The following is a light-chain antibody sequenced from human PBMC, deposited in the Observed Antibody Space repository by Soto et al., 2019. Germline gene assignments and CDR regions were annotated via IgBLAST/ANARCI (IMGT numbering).Light chain of an antibody. CDR2: DAS. J-gene: IGKJ3*01. Sequence: EIVLTQSPATLSLSPGERATLSCRASQSIGNFLGWYQQKPGQPPRLLIFDASNRATGIPGRFSGSGSGTDFTLTISSLEPEDVAVYYCQQRGNWPPTFGPGTKVNI. CDR3: QQRGNWPPT. CDR1: QSIGNF. V-gene: IGKV3-11*01.